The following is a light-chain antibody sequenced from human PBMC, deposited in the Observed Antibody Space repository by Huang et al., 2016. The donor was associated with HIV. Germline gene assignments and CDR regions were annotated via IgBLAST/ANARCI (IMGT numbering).Light chain of an antibody. CDR2: WAS. V-gene: IGKV4-1*01. CDR3: QQYFNPPVT. CDR1: QSVLSGNNKNY. J-gene: IGKJ3*01. Sequence: DIVMTQSPDSLAVSLGGRATINCKSSQSVLSGNNKNYLAWFQQKSGQPPKLLIYWASTRESGVPDRFSGSGSRTDFTLTINNLQPEDVAVYYCQQYFNPPVTFGPGTKVHVK.